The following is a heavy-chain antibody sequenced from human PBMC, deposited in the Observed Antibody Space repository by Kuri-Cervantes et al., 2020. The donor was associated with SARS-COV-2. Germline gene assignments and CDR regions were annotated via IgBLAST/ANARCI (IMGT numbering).Heavy chain of an antibody. Sequence: GESLKISCAASGFSFSSYAMRWVRQAPGKGLEWVSAISGSGDNTYYADSVKGRFTISRDNSQNTVYLQMNSLRGEDTALYYCAQDVSQLGRACRYWGQGTLVTVSS. CDR1: GFSFSSYA. CDR2: ISGSGDNT. CDR3: AQDVSQLGRACRY. D-gene: IGHD6-6*01. V-gene: IGHV3-23*01. J-gene: IGHJ4*02.